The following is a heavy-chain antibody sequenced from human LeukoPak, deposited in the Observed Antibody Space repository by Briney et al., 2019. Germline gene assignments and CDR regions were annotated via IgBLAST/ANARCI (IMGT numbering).Heavy chain of an antibody. V-gene: IGHV7-4-1*02. J-gene: IGHJ4*02. CDR3: ARGMDSSGYYGWGPVDY. Sequence: GASVKVSCKASGYTFTSYAMNWVRQAPGQGLEWMGWINTNTGNPTYAQGFTGRFVFSLDTSVSTAYLQISSLEAEDTAVYYCARGMDSSGYYGWGPVDYWGQGTLVTVSS. CDR1: GYTFTSYA. CDR2: INTNTGNP. D-gene: IGHD3-22*01.